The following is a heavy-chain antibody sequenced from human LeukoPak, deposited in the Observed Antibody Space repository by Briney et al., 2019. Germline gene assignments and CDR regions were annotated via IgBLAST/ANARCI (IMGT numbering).Heavy chain of an antibody. D-gene: IGHD1-26*01. CDR3: AKSRGEQLYFRDSDY. CDR1: GFTFSNYH. J-gene: IGHJ4*02. V-gene: IGHV3-30*02. Sequence: PGGSLRLSCAASGFTFSNYHMNWVRQAPGKGLEWVAFIRYDGSNKYLVDSVKGRFSISRGNSKNTLYLQMNSLRAEDTAVYYCAKSRGEQLYFRDSDYWGQGILVTVSS. CDR2: IRYDGSNK.